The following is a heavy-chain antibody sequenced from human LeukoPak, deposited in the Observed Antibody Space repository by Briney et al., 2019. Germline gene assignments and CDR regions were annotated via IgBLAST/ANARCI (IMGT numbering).Heavy chain of an antibody. J-gene: IGHJ4*02. V-gene: IGHV4-4*07. CDR3: ARRDISSGWSFDY. CDR2: IHTGGST. Sequence: SETLSLTCTVSGGSISNYHWSWIRQPAGKGLEWIGQIHTGGSTNYNPPLKSRVTMSIDTPENQLSLTIRSVTAADTAVYYCARRDISSGWSFDYWGQGTLVTVTS. CDR1: GGSISNYH. D-gene: IGHD6-19*01.